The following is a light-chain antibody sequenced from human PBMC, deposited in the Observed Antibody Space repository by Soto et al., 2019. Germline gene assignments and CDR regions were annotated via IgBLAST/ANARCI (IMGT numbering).Light chain of an antibody. CDR1: SSDVGSYNR. V-gene: IGLV2-18*02. CDR2: EVT. J-gene: IGLJ1*01. Sequence: QSVLTQPPSVSGSPGQSVTISCTGTSSDVGSYNRVSWYQQPPGTAPKLMIYEVTNRPSGVPDRFSGSKSGNTASLTISGLQAEDEADYYCSSYTSSSTYAFGTGTKLTVL. CDR3: SSYTSSSTYA.